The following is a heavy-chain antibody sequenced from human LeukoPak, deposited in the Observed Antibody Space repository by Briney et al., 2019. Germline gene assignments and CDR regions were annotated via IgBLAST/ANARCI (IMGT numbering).Heavy chain of an antibody. Sequence: GGSLRLSCAASGFTFSSYAMSWVRQAPGKGLEWVSAISGSGGSTYYADSVKGRFTISRDNSKNTLYLQLNTLRVEDTAIYYCAKDYYDNSGWFDYWGQGTLVTVSS. CDR2: ISGSGGST. CDR1: GFTFSSYA. CDR3: AKDYYDNSGWFDY. D-gene: IGHD3-22*01. V-gene: IGHV3-23*01. J-gene: IGHJ4*02.